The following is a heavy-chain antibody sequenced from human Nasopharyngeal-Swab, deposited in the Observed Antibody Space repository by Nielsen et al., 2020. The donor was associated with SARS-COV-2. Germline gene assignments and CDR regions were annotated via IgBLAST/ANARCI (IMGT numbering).Heavy chain of an antibody. CDR2: IGTAGDT. D-gene: IGHD6-13*01. V-gene: IGHV3-13*01. J-gene: IGHJ6*02. CDR1: GFTFSSYD. Sequence: GESLKISCAASGFTFSSYDMHWVRQATGKGLEWVSAIGTAGDTYYPGSVKGRFTISRENAKNSLYLQMNSLRAGDTAVYYCARGRGSSWAYYYYGMDVWGQGTMVTVSS. CDR3: ARGRGSSWAYYYYGMDV.